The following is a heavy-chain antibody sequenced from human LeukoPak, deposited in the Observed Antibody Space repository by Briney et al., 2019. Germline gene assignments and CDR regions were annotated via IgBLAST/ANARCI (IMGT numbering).Heavy chain of an antibody. CDR2: IYYGGST. Sequence: KPSETLSLTCTVSGGSISSYYWSWIRQPPGKGLEWIGYIYYGGSTNYNRSLKSRVTISVDTSKNQFSLKLSSVTAADTAVYYCARDRYYYGSGSYSTDWYFDLWGRGTLVTVSS. D-gene: IGHD3-10*01. CDR1: GGSISSYY. CDR3: ARDRYYYGSGSYSTDWYFDL. J-gene: IGHJ2*01. V-gene: IGHV4-59*01.